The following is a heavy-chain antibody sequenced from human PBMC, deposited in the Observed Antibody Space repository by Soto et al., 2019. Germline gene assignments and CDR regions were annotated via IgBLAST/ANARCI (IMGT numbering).Heavy chain of an antibody. Sequence: EVQLLESGGGLVQPGGSLRLSCAASGFTFSSYAMSWVRQAPGKGLEWVSAISGSGGSTYYADSVKGRFTISRDNSKNTLYLQMNSLRAEDTAVYYCAKGGGGMATIGGYFDYWGQGTLVTVSS. V-gene: IGHV3-23*01. D-gene: IGHD5-12*01. J-gene: IGHJ4*02. CDR2: ISGSGGST. CDR1: GFTFSSYA. CDR3: AKGGGGMATIGGYFDY.